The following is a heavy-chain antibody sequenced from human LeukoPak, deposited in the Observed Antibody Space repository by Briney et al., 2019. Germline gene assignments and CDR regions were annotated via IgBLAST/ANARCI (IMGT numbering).Heavy chain of an antibody. CDR2: IWCDGSNK. CDR1: GFTFSSYG. D-gene: IGHD2-2*01. J-gene: IGHJ6*02. V-gene: IGHV3-33*01. Sequence: PGGSLRLSCAASGFTFSSYGMHWVRQAPGKGLEWVAVIWCDGSNKYYADSVKGRFTISRDNSKNTLYLQMNSLRAEDTAVYYCAREDIVVVPAAMLYYYYGTDVWGQGTTVTVSS. CDR3: AREDIVVVPAAMLYYYYGTDV.